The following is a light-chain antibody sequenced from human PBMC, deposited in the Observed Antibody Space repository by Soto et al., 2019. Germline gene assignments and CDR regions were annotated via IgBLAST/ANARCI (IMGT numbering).Light chain of an antibody. CDR1: EGVGSS. CDR2: GAS. J-gene: IGKJ1*01. Sequence: EIVLTQSPATLSSIPGDRVTLSCRASEGVGSSLAWYQQKPGQAPKVLIYGASTTAPGIPARFSGSGSGTEFTLTISSLQSEDSAVYHCQQYNDWPRTFGQGTKVDI. V-gene: IGKV3-15*01. CDR3: QQYNDWPRT.